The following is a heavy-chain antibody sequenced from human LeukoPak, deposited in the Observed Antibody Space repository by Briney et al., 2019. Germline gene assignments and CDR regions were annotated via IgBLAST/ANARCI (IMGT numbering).Heavy chain of an antibody. J-gene: IGHJ4*02. CDR2: VKQDGSEK. V-gene: IGHV3-7*04. CDR1: GFTFSSFW. CDR3: ARGDSSRFEY. Sequence: RPGGSLRLSCAASGFTFSSFWMSWVRQAPGKGLEWVANVKQDGSEKYYVDSVKGRFTISRDNAENSLYLQMNSLRVEDTAVYYCARGDSSRFEYWGQGTLVTVSS. D-gene: IGHD6-6*01.